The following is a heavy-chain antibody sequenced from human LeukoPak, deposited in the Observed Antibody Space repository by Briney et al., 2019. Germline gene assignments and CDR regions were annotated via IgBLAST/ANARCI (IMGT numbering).Heavy chain of an antibody. D-gene: IGHD3-10*01. CDR2: MNPNRGNT. Sequence: ASVKVSCKASGYTFTSYDINWVRQATGQGREWMGWMNPNRGNTGYAQKFQGRVTMTRNTSLRTASMELSSLRAEDTAVYYCARDLYHCGSGSYGGDFDYWGQGTLVTVSS. CDR3: ARDLYHCGSGSYGGDFDY. J-gene: IGHJ4*02. V-gene: IGHV1-8*01. CDR1: GYTFTSYD.